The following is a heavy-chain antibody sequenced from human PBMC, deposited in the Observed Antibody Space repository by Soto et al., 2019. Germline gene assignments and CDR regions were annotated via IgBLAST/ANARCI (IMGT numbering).Heavy chain of an antibody. CDR1: GGTFSNCA. CDR3: AREETWMEMWRSPGPTPRQGYCGMAV. D-gene: IGHD5-12*01. J-gene: IGHJ6*02. CDR2: IIPMSGRPRGMGGTTPFFGST. Sequence: QVHLVQSGAEVKKPGSSVKVSCKTSGGTFSNCAINWVRQAPGQGLEWMGGIIPMSGRPRGMGGTTPFFGSTNYAQKFQGRVTIRADESTRTAYMELSSPASEDTAVYYCAREETWMEMWRSPGPTPRQGYCGMAVWGQGTTVTVSS. V-gene: IGHV1-69*01.